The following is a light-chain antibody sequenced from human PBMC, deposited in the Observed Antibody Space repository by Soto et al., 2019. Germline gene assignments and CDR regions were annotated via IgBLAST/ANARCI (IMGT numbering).Light chain of an antibody. CDR3: SSSALIKY. CDR2: EVD. J-gene: IGLJ1*01. Sequence: QSALTQPASVSGSPGQSITISCTGASGDGGGYKYVSWYQQHSGKAPKLIIYEVDKRPSGVSYRFSGSKSGSTASLTISGLQAEDEADYYCSSSALIKYFGTGTKVTVL. V-gene: IGLV2-14*01. CDR1: SGDGGGYKY.